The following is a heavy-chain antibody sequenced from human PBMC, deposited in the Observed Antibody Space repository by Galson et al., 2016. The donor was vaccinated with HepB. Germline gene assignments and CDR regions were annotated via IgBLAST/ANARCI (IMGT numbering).Heavy chain of an antibody. D-gene: IGHD3-22*01. CDR1: GYTFMNYA. V-gene: IGHV1-18*01. CDR3: ARDATISKYYDYDTSAFHFDY. CDR2: ISSYNGNT. Sequence: SVKVPCKASGYTFMNYAISWVRQAPGQGLEWMGWISSYNGNTNYAQKLQGRVTMTTDTSTSTAYMELRSLRSDDPAVYYCARDATISKYYDYDTSAFHFDYWGQGTLVTVSS. J-gene: IGHJ4*02.